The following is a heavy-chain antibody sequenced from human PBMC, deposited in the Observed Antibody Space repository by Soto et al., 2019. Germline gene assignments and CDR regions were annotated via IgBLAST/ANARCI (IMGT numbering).Heavy chain of an antibody. J-gene: IGHJ4*02. D-gene: IGHD4-17*01. CDR1: GGSISSGDDY. Sequence: SETLSLTCTVSGGSISSGDDYWSWIRQPPGKGLEWIGYIYYSGSTYYNPSLKSRVTISVDTSKNQFSLKLSSVTAADTAVYYCAREEGNYGDYADYWGQGTLVTVSS. V-gene: IGHV4-30-4*01. CDR3: AREEGNYGDYADY. CDR2: IYYSGST.